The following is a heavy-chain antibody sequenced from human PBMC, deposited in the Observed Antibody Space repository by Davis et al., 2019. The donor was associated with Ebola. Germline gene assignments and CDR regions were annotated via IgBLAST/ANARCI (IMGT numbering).Heavy chain of an antibody. J-gene: IGHJ4*02. CDR3: VREVAAGDY. CDR2: INLDGREK. D-gene: IGHD6-13*01. CDR1: GFTFSNYL. Sequence: GGSLRLSCVVSGFTFSNYLMSWVRQAPGKGLEWVANINLDGREKHYVDSVKGRFTISRGSAKKSLFLQMNSLRVEDTAVYYCVREVAAGDYWGQGTLVTVSS. V-gene: IGHV3-7*03.